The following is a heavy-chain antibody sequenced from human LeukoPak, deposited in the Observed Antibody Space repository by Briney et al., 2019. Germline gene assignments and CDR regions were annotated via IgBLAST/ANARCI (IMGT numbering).Heavy chain of an antibody. D-gene: IGHD1-26*01. Sequence: GGSLRLSCAASGFTFSSYWMHWVRQAPGKGLVWVSLINHDGSTTIYAASVKGRFTISRDNARNTLYLQMNSLRAEDTALYYCARDEVGTTPFEYWGQGALVTVSS. CDR3: ARDEVGTTPFEY. J-gene: IGHJ4*02. V-gene: IGHV3-74*01. CDR1: GFTFSSYW. CDR2: INHDGSTT.